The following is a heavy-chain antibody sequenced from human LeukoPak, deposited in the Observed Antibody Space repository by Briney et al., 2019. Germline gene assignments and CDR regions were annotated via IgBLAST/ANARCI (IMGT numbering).Heavy chain of an antibody. Sequence: PGGSLRLSCAASGFTFDDYAMHWVRQAPGKGLEWVSAISGSGGSTYYADSVKGRFTISRDNSKNTLYLQMNSLRAEDTAVYYCAKTSSTSRIFDYWGQGTLVTVSS. J-gene: IGHJ4*02. CDR1: GFTFDDYA. D-gene: IGHD2-2*01. CDR3: AKTSSTSRIFDY. CDR2: ISGSGGST. V-gene: IGHV3-23*01.